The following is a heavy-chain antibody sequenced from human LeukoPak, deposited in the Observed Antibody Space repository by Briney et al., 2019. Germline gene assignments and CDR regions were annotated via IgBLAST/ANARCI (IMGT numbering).Heavy chain of an antibody. J-gene: IGHJ4*02. CDR2: ISPYNGNT. Sequence: GASVKVSCKASGYTFTTYGISWVRQAPGQGLEWMGWISPYNGNTKYAQKVQGRVTMTTDTSTSTAYMELRSLRSDDTAVYYCARGNLYSSGWYYQTGCYFDYWGQGTLVTVSS. CDR1: GYTFTTYG. V-gene: IGHV1-18*01. D-gene: IGHD6-19*01. CDR3: ARGNLYSSGWYYQTGCYFDY.